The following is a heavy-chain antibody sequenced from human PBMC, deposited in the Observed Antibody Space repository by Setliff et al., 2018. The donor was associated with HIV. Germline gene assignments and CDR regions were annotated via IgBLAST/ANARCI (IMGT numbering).Heavy chain of an antibody. V-gene: IGHV1-69*13. D-gene: IGHD6-13*01. CDR1: GGTFSSYA. CDR3: ARGGEKLGSSWYYYYYYMDV. J-gene: IGHJ6*03. CDR2: IIPIFGTA. Sequence: SVKVSCKASGGTFSSYAISWVRQAPGQGLEWMGGIIPIFGTANYAQKFQGRVTITADGSTSTAYMELSSLRSEDTAVYYCARGGEKLGSSWYYYYYYMDVWGKGTTVTVSS.